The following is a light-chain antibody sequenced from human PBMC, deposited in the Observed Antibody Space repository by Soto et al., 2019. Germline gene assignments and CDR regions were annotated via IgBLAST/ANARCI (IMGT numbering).Light chain of an antibody. CDR1: QAVSSIL. J-gene: IGKJ4*01. CDR2: GAS. CDR3: QQYGTSPI. Sequence: EVVLTQSPGTLSLSPGERATLSCRASQAVSSILLAWYQQKPGQAPRLLIYGASSRATGIPDRFSGSGSGTDFTLNVSRLEPEDFAVYYCQQYGTSPIFGGGTKVEIK. V-gene: IGKV3-20*01.